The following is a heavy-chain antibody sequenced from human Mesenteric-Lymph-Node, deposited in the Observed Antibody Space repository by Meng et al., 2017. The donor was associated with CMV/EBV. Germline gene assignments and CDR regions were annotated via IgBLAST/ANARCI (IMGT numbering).Heavy chain of an antibody. J-gene: IGHJ4*02. CDR2: INHSGST. CDR1: GGSFSAYY. V-gene: IGHV4-34*01. CDR3: ASLAPLNNTKDKIPSGY. D-gene: IGHD1-14*01. Sequence: QVQLQQWGAGLLKTSETLSLTSAVHGGSFSAYYWSWIRQPPGKGLEWIGEINHSGSTNYNPSLKSRITISVETSKNQFSLKLTSVTAADTDVYFCASLAPLNNTKDKIPSGYWGQGTLVTVSS.